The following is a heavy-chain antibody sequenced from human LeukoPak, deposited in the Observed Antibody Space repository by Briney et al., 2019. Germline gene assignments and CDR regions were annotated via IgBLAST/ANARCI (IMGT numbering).Heavy chain of an antibody. Sequence: SETLSLTCTVSGGSISSYYWSWIRQPPGKGLEWIGYIYYSGSTYYNPSLESRITISVDTSKNQFSLKLSSVTAGDTAVYYCASGRNYYGSGSYYRDTDYWGQGTLVTVSS. V-gene: IGHV4-30-4*01. J-gene: IGHJ4*02. CDR1: GGSISSYY. D-gene: IGHD3-10*01. CDR3: ASGRNYYGSGSYYRDTDY. CDR2: IYYSGST.